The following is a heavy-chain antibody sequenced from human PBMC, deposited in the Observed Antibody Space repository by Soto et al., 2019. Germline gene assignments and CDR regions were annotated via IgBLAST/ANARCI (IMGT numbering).Heavy chain of an antibody. CDR3: ARERYQVLSDGMDV. D-gene: IGHD2-8*01. CDR1: GGTFSSYA. Sequence: VASVKVSCKASGGTFSSYAISWVRQAPGQGLEWMGGIIPIFGTATYAQKFQGRVTLTWDTSINTAYMELSSLRPDDTAMYYCARERYQVLSDGMDVWGQGTSVTVSS. J-gene: IGHJ6*02. CDR2: IIPIFGTA. V-gene: IGHV1-69*06.